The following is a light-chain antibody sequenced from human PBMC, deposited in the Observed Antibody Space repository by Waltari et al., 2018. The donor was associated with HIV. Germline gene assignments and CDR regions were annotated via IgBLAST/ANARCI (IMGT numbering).Light chain of an antibody. J-gene: IGKJ2*01. V-gene: IGKV2-28*01. Sequence: DIVMSQSPLSLPVTPGEPASISCRSSQSLQHSNGHNYLDWYVQKPGQSPQLLIYLGSNRASGVPDRFSGSGSGTDFTLKISRVEAEDVGVYYCMGALQSRTFGQGTKLEIK. CDR3: MGALQSRT. CDR1: QSLQHSNGHNY. CDR2: LGS.